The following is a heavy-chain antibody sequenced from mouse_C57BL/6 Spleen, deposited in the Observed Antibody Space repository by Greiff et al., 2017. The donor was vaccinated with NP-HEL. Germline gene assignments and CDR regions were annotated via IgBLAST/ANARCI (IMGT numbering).Heavy chain of an antibody. CDR2: ISSGSSTI. D-gene: IGHD2-1*01. J-gene: IGHJ4*01. Sequence: EVKVVESGGGLVKPGGSLKLSCAASGFTFSDYGMHWVRQAPEKGLEWVAYISSGSSTIYYADTVKGRFTISRDNAKNTLFLQMTSLRSEDTAMYYCARGDGNYDFYYAMDYWGQGTSVTVSS. CDR3: ARGDGNYDFYYAMDY. CDR1: GFTFSDYG. V-gene: IGHV5-17*01.